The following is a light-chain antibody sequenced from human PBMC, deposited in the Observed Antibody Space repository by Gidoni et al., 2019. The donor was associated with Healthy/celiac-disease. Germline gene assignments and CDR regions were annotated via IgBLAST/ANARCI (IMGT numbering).Light chain of an antibody. Sequence: IRMTQSPSSFSASTGDRVTITCRASQGISSYLAWYQQKPGKAPKLLIYAASTLQSGVPSRFSGSGSGTDFTLTISCLQSEDFATYYCQQYYSYPRTFGPGTKVDIK. CDR2: AAS. J-gene: IGKJ3*01. V-gene: IGKV1-8*01. CDR3: QQYYSYPRT. CDR1: QGISSY.